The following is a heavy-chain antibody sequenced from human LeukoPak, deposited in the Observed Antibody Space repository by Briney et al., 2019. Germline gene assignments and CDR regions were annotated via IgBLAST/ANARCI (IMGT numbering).Heavy chain of an antibody. CDR2: VYSDGRT. V-gene: IGHV3-53*01. CDR3: ARDDIPVI. D-gene: IGHD2-15*01. CDR1: GFSVSDYY. Sequence: GGSLRLSCAASGFSVSDYYMNWVRQAPGKGLEWVSFVYSDGRTYYADSVKGRFTISRDNSRNTLYLQMNSLRVEDTAVYYCARDDIPVIWGQGTLVTVSS. J-gene: IGHJ4*02.